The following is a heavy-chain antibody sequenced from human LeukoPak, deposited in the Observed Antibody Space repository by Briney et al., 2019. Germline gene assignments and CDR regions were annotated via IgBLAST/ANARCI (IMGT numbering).Heavy chain of an antibody. CDR1: RFTFSSYA. CDR3: ARDADWGGLDY. D-gene: IGHD7-27*01. J-gene: IGHJ4*02. Sequence: GGSLRLSCAASRFTFSSYAMNWVRQAPGKGLEWVSGISGSGGSKYYADSVKGRFTISRDNSKNTLYLQMNSLRTEDTAMYYCARDADWGGLDYWGQGTLVTVSS. CDR2: ISGSGGSK. V-gene: IGHV3-23*01.